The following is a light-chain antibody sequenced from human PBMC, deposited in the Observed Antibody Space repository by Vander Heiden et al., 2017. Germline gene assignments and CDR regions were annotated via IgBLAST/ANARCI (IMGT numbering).Light chain of an antibody. CDR2: GAS. Sequence: EIVMTQSQATRSVSPGKRATLPCRASQSLTSEIARYQQKPSRATRRSIYGASTSAPGVPARFSGSGSGTEFTLTISILQLEASEVYYCQCYNTWPPWTFGQGTKVEIK. J-gene: IGKJ1*01. CDR1: QSLTSE. CDR3: QCYNTWPPWT. V-gene: IGKV3-15*01.